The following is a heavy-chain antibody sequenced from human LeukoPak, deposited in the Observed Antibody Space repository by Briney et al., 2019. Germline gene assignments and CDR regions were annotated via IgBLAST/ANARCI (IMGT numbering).Heavy chain of an antibody. J-gene: IGHJ4*02. CDR2: IKQDGSEK. V-gene: IGHV3-7*01. CDR1: GFTFSSYW. CDR3: ARKGLPDH. Sequence: PGGSLRLSCAASGFTFSSYWMSWVRQAPGKGLEWVANIKQDGSEKYYVDSVKGRFTISRDNARNLVHLQMNSLRAEDTAVYFCARKGLPDHWGQGTMVTVSS. D-gene: IGHD2-21*02.